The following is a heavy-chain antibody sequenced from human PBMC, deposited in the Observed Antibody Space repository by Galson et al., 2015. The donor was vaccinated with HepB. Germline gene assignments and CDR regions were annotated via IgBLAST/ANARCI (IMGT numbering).Heavy chain of an antibody. Sequence: SVKVSCKASGGTFSNFAISWVRQAPGQGLEWIGGIIPSFHTTYYAPKFQGRVTITATESTATAYMEPSSLRSDDTGVYYCARALFKLAGDFHAFDIWGQGTMVTVSS. D-gene: IGHD3-3*01. CDR1: GGTFSNFA. CDR3: ARALFKLAGDFHAFDI. V-gene: IGHV1-69*13. J-gene: IGHJ3*02. CDR2: IIPSFHTT.